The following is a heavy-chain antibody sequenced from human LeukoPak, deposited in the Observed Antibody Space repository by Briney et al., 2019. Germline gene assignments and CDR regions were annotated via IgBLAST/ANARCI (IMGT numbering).Heavy chain of an antibody. D-gene: IGHD5-18*01. J-gene: IGHJ4*02. Sequence: GGSLRLSCAASGFTFSSYAMHWVRQAPGKGLEYVSGISTNGGSTYYADSVQGRFTIYRDNSKNTLFLQMGSLRAEDMAVYYCARGGGRNTTMVWAFDYWGQGTLVTVSS. V-gene: IGHV3-64*02. CDR2: ISTNGGST. CDR1: GFTFSSYA. CDR3: ARGGGRNTTMVWAFDY.